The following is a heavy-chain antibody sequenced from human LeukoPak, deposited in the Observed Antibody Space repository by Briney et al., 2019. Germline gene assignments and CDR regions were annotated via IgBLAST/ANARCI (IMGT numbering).Heavy chain of an antibody. V-gene: IGHV1-24*01. D-gene: IGHD6-13*01. CDR2: FDPEDGET. CDR3: ARALPGAATAHNWFDP. CDR1: GYTLTELS. Sequence: ASVKVSCKVSGYTLTELSMHWVRQAPGKGLEWMGGFDPEDGETIYAQKFQGRVTMTEDTSTDTAYMDLRTVTSDDTAIYYCARALPGAATAHNWFDPWGQGTLVTVSS. J-gene: IGHJ5*02.